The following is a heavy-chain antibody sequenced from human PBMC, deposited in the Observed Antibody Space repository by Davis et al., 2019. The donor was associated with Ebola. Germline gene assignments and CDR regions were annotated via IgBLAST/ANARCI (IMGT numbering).Heavy chain of an antibody. V-gene: IGHV3-23*01. CDR3: ANMFGSGWYIGYFDY. CDR2: ISGSGGST. CDR1: GFTFSSYA. Sequence: GESLKISCAASGFTFSSYAMSWVRQAPGKGLEWVSAISGSGGSTYYADSVKGRFTISRDNSKNTLYLQMNSLRAEDTVVYYCANMFGSGWYIGYFDYWGQGTLVTVSS. D-gene: IGHD6-19*01. J-gene: IGHJ4*02.